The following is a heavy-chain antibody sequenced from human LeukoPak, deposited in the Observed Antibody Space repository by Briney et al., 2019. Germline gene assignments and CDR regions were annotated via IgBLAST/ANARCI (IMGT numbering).Heavy chain of an antibody. Sequence: GGSLRLSCAASRFTFSSYGMHWVRQVPGKGLEWVAFIRYDGTNKYYVDSVKGRFTISRDNSKNTLYLQMNSLRAEDTAVYYCAKDRVVSREPAAFDVWGQGTMVTVSS. CDR2: IRYDGTNK. J-gene: IGHJ3*01. D-gene: IGHD3-3*01. CDR3: AKDRVVSREPAAFDV. CDR1: RFTFSSYG. V-gene: IGHV3-30*02.